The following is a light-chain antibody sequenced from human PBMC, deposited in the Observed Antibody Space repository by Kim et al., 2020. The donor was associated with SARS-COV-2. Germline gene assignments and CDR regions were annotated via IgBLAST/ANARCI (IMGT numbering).Light chain of an antibody. CDR2: WAS. CDR3: GKYASSPFAVT. CDR1: QSVLHSSNNLNY. Sequence: DIVMTQSPDSLAVSLGERATIDCKSSQSVLHSSNNLNYLAWYQQKPGQPPKLLIYWASTRELGVPDRFSGSGSGTDFTLTISSLQAEGAAVYYGGKYASSPFAVTFGGGTKGDIK. J-gene: IGKJ4*01. V-gene: IGKV4-1*01.